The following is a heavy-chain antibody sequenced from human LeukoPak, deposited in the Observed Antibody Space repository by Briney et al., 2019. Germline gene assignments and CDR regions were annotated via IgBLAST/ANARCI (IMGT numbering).Heavy chain of an antibody. D-gene: IGHD2-21*01. Sequence: GASVKVSCKASGYTFTGYYMHWVRQAPGQGLEWMGGIIPIFGTANYAQKFQGRVTITADESTSTAYMELSSLRSEDTAVYYCARVAPGGDYFDYWGQGTLVTVSS. CDR2: IIPIFGTA. CDR1: GYTFTGYY. J-gene: IGHJ4*02. V-gene: IGHV1-69*13. CDR3: ARVAPGGDYFDY.